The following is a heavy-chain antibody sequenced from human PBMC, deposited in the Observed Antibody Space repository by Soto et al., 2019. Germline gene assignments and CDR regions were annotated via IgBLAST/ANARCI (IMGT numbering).Heavy chain of an antibody. Sequence: SETLSLTCTASGGSISSGVYYWSWIRQHPGKGLEWIGYIYYSGSTYYNPSLKSRVTISVDTSKNQFSLKLSSVTAADTAVYYCARVDGSGSYYNSKLNYFDYWGQGTLVTVSS. J-gene: IGHJ4*02. CDR1: GGSISSGVYY. CDR2: IYYSGST. CDR3: ARVDGSGSYYNSKLNYFDY. V-gene: IGHV4-31*03. D-gene: IGHD3-10*01.